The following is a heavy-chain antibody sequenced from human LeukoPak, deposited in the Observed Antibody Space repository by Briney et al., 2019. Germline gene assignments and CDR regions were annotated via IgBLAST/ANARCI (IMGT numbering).Heavy chain of an antibody. D-gene: IGHD3-9*01. J-gene: IGHJ4*02. CDR2: IIPIFGTA. Sequence: ASVKVSCKASGGTFSSYAISWVRQAPGQGLEWMGRIIPIFGTANYAQKFQGRVTITTDESTSTAYMELSSLRSEDTAVYYCAGDPPYDILTGYSDYWGQGTLVTVSS. CDR3: AGDPPYDILTGYSDY. CDR1: GGTFSSYA. V-gene: IGHV1-69*05.